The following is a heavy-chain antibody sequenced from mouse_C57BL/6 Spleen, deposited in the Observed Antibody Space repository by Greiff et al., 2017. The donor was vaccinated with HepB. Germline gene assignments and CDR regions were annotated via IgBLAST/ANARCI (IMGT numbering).Heavy chain of an antibody. CDR3: ARHLTGWYFDV. CDR1: GFTFSSYG. CDR2: ISSGGSYT. J-gene: IGHJ1*03. D-gene: IGHD4-1*01. V-gene: IGHV5-6*01. Sequence: EVQRVESGGDLVKPGGSLKLSCAASGFTFSSYGMSWVRQTPDKRLEWVATISSGGSYTYYPDSVKGRFTISRDNAKNTLYLQMSSLKSEDTAMYYCARHLTGWYFDVWGTGTTVTVSS.